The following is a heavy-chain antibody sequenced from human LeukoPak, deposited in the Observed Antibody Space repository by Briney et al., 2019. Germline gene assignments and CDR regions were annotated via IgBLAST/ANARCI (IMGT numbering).Heavy chain of an antibody. V-gene: IGHV4-39*07. CDR3: ARRLEGAVADDASDI. J-gene: IGHJ3*02. Sequence: SETLSLTCTVSGGSISSSSYYWGWIRQPPGKGLEWIGSIYYSGSTYYNPSLKSRVTISVDTSKNQFSLKLSSVTAADTAVYYCARRLEGAVADDASDIWGQGTMVTVSS. D-gene: IGHD6-19*01. CDR2: IYYSGST. CDR1: GGSISSSSYY.